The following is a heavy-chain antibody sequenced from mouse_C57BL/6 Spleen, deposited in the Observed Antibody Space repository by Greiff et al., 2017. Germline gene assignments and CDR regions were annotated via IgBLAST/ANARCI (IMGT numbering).Heavy chain of an antibody. CDR2: IHPNSGST. CDR1: GYTFTSYW. V-gene: IGHV1-64*01. Sequence: QVQLQQSGAELVKPGASVKLSCKASGYTFTSYWMHWVKQRPGQGLEWIGMIHPNSGSTNYNEKFKSKATLTVDKSSSTAYMQLSSLTSEDSAVYYCARGYDYDAFDYWGQGTTLTVSS. J-gene: IGHJ2*01. CDR3: ARGYDYDAFDY. D-gene: IGHD2-4*01.